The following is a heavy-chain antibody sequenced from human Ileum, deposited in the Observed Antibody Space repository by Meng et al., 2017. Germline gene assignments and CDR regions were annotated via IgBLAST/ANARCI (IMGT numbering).Heavy chain of an antibody. CDR1: GGSFNDYY. V-gene: IGHV4-34*01. J-gene: IGHJ4*02. CDR3: VRGPARETHDFDY. D-gene: IGHD1-26*01. CDR2: IHHSGRT. Sequence: QVRLTQWGAGPLKPSEPLSLACAVFGGSFNDYYWSWVRQSPGKGLEWIGQIHHSGRTNYKSSLERRVTISVDTSKSQFSLKLTSVTAADTAMYYCVRGPARETHDFDYWGQGALVTVSS.